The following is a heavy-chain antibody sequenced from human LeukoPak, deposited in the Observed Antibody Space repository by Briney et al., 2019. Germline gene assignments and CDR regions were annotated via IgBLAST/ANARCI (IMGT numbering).Heavy chain of an antibody. CDR2: IFSSGTT. CDR1: GGSISSSNYY. J-gene: IGHJ4*02. CDR3: ARQKDEVTATFDY. V-gene: IGHV4-39*01. Sequence: PSETLSLTCTVSGGSISSSNYYWGWIRQPPGKGLEWIGNIFSSGTTYYNQSLKSRVTISLDTSKNQFSLKVRGVPASDTAVYYCARQKDEVTATFDYWGQGILVTVSS. D-gene: IGHD2-21*02.